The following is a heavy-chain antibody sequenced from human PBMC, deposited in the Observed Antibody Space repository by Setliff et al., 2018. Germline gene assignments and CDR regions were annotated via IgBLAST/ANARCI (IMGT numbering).Heavy chain of an antibody. D-gene: IGHD6-13*01. J-gene: IGHJ5*02. CDR1: GFPFSSYS. Sequence: PGESLKISCAASGFPFSSYSMNWVRQAPGKGLEWVSHIVPNSRTIYYADSVKGRFTISRDNAKNSLYLQMNSLRAEDTAVYYCVPGIATAGKVSWGQGTLVTVSS. CDR3: VPGIATAGKVS. CDR2: IVPNSRTI. V-gene: IGHV3-48*04.